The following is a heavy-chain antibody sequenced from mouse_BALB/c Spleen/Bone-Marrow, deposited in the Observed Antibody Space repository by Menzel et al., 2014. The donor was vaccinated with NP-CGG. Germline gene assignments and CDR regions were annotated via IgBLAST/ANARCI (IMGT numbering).Heavy chain of an antibody. Sequence: VQLQQSGAELVRPGSSVKISCKASGYAFSNYWMNWVKQRPGQGLEWIGQIYPGDGDTNYNGKFKGKATLTADKSSSTAYVQLSSLTSEDSAVYFCARRDGSTYYYAMDYWGQGTSVTVSS. J-gene: IGHJ4*01. CDR2: IYPGDGDT. D-gene: IGHD1-1*01. CDR3: ARRDGSTYYYAMDY. CDR1: GYAFSNYW. V-gene: IGHV1-80*01.